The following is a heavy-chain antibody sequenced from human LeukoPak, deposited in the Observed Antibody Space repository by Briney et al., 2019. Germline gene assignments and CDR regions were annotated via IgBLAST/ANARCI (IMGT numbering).Heavy chain of an antibody. CDR1: GYTFTSYG. CDR2: ISAYNGNT. J-gene: IGHJ6*02. Sequence: ASVKVSCKASGYTFTSYGISWVRQAPGQGLEWMGWISAYNGNTNYAQKLQGRVTMTTDTSTSTAYMELNSLRAEDTAVYYCAKGSVDTGNYYYGMDVWGQGTTVTVSS. D-gene: IGHD5-18*01. CDR3: AKGSVDTGNYYYGMDV. V-gene: IGHV1-18*01.